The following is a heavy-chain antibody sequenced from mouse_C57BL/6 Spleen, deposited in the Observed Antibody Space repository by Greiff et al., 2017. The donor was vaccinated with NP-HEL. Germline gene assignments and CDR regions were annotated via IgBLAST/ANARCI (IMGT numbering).Heavy chain of an antibody. CDR2: INPNNGGT. J-gene: IGHJ2*01. CDR1: GYTFTDYY. D-gene: IGHD2-2*01. CDR3: AGGYDADD. V-gene: IGHV1-26*01. Sequence: EVKLQQSGPELVKPGASVKISCKASGYTFTDYYMNWVKQSHGKSLEWIGDINPNNGGTSYNQKFKGKATLTVDKSSSTAYMELRSLTSEDSAVYYCAGGYDADDWGQGTTRTVSS.